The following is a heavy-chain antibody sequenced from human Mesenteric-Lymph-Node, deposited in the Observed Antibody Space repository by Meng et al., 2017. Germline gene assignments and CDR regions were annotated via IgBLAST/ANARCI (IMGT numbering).Heavy chain of an antibody. CDR2: IYNGGTT. J-gene: IGHJ4*02. D-gene: IGHD4-11*01. V-gene: IGHV4-4*07. CDR1: GGSISSYY. CDR3: ARDNYNTGWGDY. Sequence: SETLSLTCTVSGGSISSYYWSWIRQPAGKGLEWIARIYNGGTTDCNPSLKSRVTMSLDTSKNQFSLHLTSVTAADTAMYYCARDNYNTGWGDYWGQGALVTVS.